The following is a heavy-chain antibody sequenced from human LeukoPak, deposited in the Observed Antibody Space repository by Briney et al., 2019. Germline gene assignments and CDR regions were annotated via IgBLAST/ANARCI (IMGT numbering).Heavy chain of an antibody. CDR1: GFTFDDYG. CDR2: ISGSGGST. V-gene: IGHV3-23*01. CDR3: AREAVGAYRYFDY. D-gene: IGHD1-26*01. Sequence: GGSLRLSCAASGFTFDDYGMSWVRQAPGKGLEWVSAISGSGGSTYYADSVKGRFTISRDNSKNTLYLQMNSLRAEDTAVYYCAREAVGAYRYFDYWGQGTLVTVSS. J-gene: IGHJ4*02.